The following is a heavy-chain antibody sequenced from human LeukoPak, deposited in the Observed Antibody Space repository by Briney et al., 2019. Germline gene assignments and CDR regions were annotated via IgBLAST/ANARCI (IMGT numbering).Heavy chain of an antibody. Sequence: PGGSLRLSCAGSGFTFSNYAMNWVRQAPGKGLEWVSSISSSSSYIYYADSVKGRFTISRDNAKSSLYLQMNSLRAEDTAVYYCARDRNGYSSSWHYFDYWGQGTLVTVSS. CDR2: ISSSSSYI. V-gene: IGHV3-21*01. CDR3: ARDRNGYSSSWHYFDY. CDR1: GFTFSNYA. J-gene: IGHJ4*02. D-gene: IGHD6-13*01.